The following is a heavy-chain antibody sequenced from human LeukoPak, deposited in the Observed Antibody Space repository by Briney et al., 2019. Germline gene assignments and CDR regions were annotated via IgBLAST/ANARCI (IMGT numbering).Heavy chain of an antibody. CDR2: INHSGST. D-gene: IGHD3-3*01. J-gene: IGHJ6*02. CDR1: GGSFRGYY. Sequence: PSETLSLTCAVYGGSFRGYYWSWIRQLPGKGLEWIGEINHSGSTNYNPSLKSRVTISVDTSKNQFSLKLSSVTAADTAVYYCARPLGRFPDVWGQGTTVTVSS. V-gene: IGHV4-34*01. CDR3: ARPLGRFPDV.